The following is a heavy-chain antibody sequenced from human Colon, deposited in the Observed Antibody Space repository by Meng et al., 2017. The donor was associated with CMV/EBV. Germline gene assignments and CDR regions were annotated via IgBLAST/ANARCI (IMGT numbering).Heavy chain of an antibody. CDR3: ARGGGGTGIDY. Sequence: CKFSGGTFGSFTINWVRQAPGQGLEWMGRITPILGVANSAQKLQGRVTITADKRTNTAYMELSRLISEDTGVYYCARGGGGTGIDYWGRGTLVTVSS. CDR1: GGTFGSFT. J-gene: IGHJ4*02. D-gene: IGHD3-16*01. CDR2: ITPILGVA. V-gene: IGHV1-69*02.